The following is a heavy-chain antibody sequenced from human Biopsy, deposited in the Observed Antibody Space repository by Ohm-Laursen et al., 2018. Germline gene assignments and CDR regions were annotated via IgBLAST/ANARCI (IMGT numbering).Heavy chain of an antibody. CDR3: ARHPTGFWFDP. CDR2: IYNSETT. Sequence: GTLSLTCSVSGDSIATFNYYWAWLRQPPGKGLEWIGSIYNSETTFYNPSLKSRVAISVDTSTNQFSLKVSSVTAADTALYYCARHPTGFWFDPWGHGTLVIVSS. V-gene: IGHV4-39*01. J-gene: IGHJ5*02. CDR1: GDSIATFNYY.